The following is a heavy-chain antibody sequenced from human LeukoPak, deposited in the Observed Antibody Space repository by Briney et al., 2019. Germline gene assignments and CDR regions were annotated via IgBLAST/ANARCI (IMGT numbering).Heavy chain of an antibody. CDR2: IRYDGSNK. CDR1: GFTFSSYG. CDR3: ARGSDYDFWSGYYYYYYYMDV. J-gene: IGHJ6*03. D-gene: IGHD3-3*01. Sequence: PGGSLRLSCAASGFTFSSYGMHWVRQAPGKGLEWVAFIRYDGSNKYYADSVKGRFTISRDNSKNTLYLQMNSLRAEDTAVYYCARGSDYDFWSGYYYYYYYMDVWGKGTTVTVSS. V-gene: IGHV3-30*02.